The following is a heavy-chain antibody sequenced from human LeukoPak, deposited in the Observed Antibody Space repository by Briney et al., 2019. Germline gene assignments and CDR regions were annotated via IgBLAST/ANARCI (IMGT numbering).Heavy chain of an antibody. CDR3: ARDFFKYGSGSFHDY. CDR1: GFSISADFY. D-gene: IGHD3-10*01. J-gene: IGHJ4*02. Sequence: SETLSLTCSVSGFSISADFYWGWIRQSPGQGLEWIGSVLHSGSSHYNPSLKSRVTMAIDTSKNQVSLNLRSVTAADSAIYYCARDFFKYGSGSFHDYWGQGILVTVSS. V-gene: IGHV4-38-2*02. CDR2: VLHSGSS.